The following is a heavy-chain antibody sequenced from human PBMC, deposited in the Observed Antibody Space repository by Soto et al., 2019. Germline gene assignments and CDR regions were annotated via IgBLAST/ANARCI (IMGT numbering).Heavy chain of an antibody. CDR2: INPNSGGT. D-gene: IGHD5-12*01. J-gene: IGHJ6*03. Sequence: ASVKVSCKASGYTFTGYYMHWVRQAPGQGLEWMGWINPNSGGTNYAQKFQGWVTMTRDTSISTAYMELSSLRSEDTAVYYCARDIVATKDYYYYMDVWGKGTTVTVSS. CDR3: ARDIVATKDYYYYMDV. V-gene: IGHV1-2*04. CDR1: GYTFTGYY.